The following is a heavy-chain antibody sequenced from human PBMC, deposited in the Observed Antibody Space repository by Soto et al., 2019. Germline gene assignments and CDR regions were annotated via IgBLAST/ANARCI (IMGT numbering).Heavy chain of an antibody. CDR3: AKGAYSYYYDSSGHRGYFDY. CDR2: ISYDGSNK. V-gene: IGHV3-30*18. Sequence: GGSLRLSCAASGFTFSSYGMHWVRQAPGKGLEWVAVISYDGSNKYYADSVKGRFTISRDNSKNTLYLQTNSLRAEDTAVYYCAKGAYSYYYDSSGHRGYFDYWGQGTLVTVSS. CDR1: GFTFSSYG. J-gene: IGHJ4*02. D-gene: IGHD3-22*01.